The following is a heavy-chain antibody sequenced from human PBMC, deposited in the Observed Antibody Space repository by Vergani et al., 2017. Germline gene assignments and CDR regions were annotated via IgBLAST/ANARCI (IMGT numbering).Heavy chain of an antibody. Sequence: EVQLVESGGGLIQPGGSLRLSCAASGFTVSSNYMSWVRQAPGKGLEWVSVIYSGGSTYYADSGKGRFTISRDNSKNTLYLQMNSRSAEDTAVYYCARDFYDRSGFWGQGTLVTVSS. D-gene: IGHD3-22*01. CDR2: IYSGGST. CDR3: ARDFYDRSGF. CDR1: GFTVSSNY. V-gene: IGHV3-53*01. J-gene: IGHJ4*02.